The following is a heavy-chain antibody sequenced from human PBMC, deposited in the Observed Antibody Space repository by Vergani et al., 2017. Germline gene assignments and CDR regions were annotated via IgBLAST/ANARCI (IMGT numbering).Heavy chain of an antibody. CDR1: GFTFSSYS. D-gene: IGHD2-2*01. CDR2: ISSSSSYI. J-gene: IGHJ5*02. V-gene: IGHV3-21*01. Sequence: EVQLVESGGGLVKPGGSLRLSCAASGFTFSSYSMNWVRQAPGKGLEWVSSISSSSSYIYYADSVKGRFTISRDNAKNSLYLQMNSLRAEDTAVYYCASDLECSSTSSYGDWCDPWGQGTLVTVSS. CDR3: ASDLECSSTSSYGDWCDP.